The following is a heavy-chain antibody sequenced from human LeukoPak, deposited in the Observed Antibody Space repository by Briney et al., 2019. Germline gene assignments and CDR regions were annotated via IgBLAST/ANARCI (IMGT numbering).Heavy chain of an antibody. CDR3: ARDRDSGSYNNWFDP. V-gene: IGHV3-21*01. Sequence: GRSLRLSCAASGFTFSSYSMNWVRQAPGKGLEWVSSISSSSSYIYYADSVKGRFTISRDNAKNSLYLQMNSLRAEDTAVYYCARDRDSGSYNNWFDPWGQGTLVTVSS. CDR1: GFTFSSYS. D-gene: IGHD1-26*01. CDR2: ISSSSSYI. J-gene: IGHJ5*02.